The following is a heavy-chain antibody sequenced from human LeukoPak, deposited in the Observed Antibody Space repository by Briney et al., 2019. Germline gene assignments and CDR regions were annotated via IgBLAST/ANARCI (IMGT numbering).Heavy chain of an antibody. CDR2: IWYDGSDA. CDR1: GFSFGNYG. CDR3: AKDHCSRGTCYYYYYMDV. D-gene: IGHD2-15*01. Sequence: GGSLRLSCAASGFSFGNYGMHWVRQAPGKGLEWVAVIWYDGSDAYYADSVKGRFTISRDNSKNTVHLQMNSLRAEDTAVYYCAKDHCSRGTCYYYYYMDVWGKGTTVTVSS. J-gene: IGHJ6*03. V-gene: IGHV3-30*02.